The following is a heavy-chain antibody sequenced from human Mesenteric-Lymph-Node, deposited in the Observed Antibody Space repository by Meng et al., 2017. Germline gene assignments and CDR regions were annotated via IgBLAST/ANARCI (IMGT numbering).Heavy chain of an antibody. Sequence: SETLSSTCTVSGGSFSSGSYYWSWIRQPPGKGLEWFGYIYYTGNTNYNPSLKSQVTISVDASKNQFSLKLSSVTAADTAVYYCARGRVAVAGFDYWGQGTLVTVSS. D-gene: IGHD6-19*01. J-gene: IGHJ4*02. CDR1: GGSFSSGSYY. V-gene: IGHV4-61*01. CDR2: IYYTGNT. CDR3: ARGRVAVAGFDY.